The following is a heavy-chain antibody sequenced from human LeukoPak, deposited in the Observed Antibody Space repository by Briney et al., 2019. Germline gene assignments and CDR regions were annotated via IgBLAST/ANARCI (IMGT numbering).Heavy chain of an antibody. D-gene: IGHD5-24*01. V-gene: IGHV3-66*01. CDR2: IYSGGST. J-gene: IGHJ4*02. Sequence: GSLTLSCAASGFTVSSKYMSWVRPAPGKGLEWVAVIYSGGSTYYADSVKGRFTISRDNSKNTVYLQMNSLRAEDTAVYYCARESSGWLQLFDYWGQGTLVTVSS. CDR1: GFTVSSKY. CDR3: ARESSGWLQLFDY.